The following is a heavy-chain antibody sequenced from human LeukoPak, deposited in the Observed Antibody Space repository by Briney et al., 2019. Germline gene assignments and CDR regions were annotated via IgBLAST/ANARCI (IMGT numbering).Heavy chain of an antibody. J-gene: IGHJ4*02. D-gene: IGHD6-13*01. CDR3: AREDASSSDY. CDR2: ISSSGGHK. V-gene: IGHV3-21*05. Sequence: GGSLRLSCAASGFTFSSYSMNWVRQAPGKGLEWVSYISSSGGHKYYADSLKGRFTISRDNAKNSLYLQMNSLRAEDTAVYYCAREDASSSDYWGQGTLVTVSS. CDR1: GFTFSSYS.